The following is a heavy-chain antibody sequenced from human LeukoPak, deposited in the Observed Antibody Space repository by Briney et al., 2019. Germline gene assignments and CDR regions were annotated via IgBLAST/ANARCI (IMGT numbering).Heavy chain of an antibody. D-gene: IGHD1-26*01. V-gene: IGHV3-53*01. CDR2: IYADGGR. CDR3: TKGLVGALAFEY. Sequence: GGSLRLSCAASGFSVSGHYMNWVRQAPGKGLEWVSAIYADGGRYYADSVKGRFTISRDNSNNTLSLQMNSLRVEDTAVYYCTKGLVGALAFEYWGQGTLVTVSS. CDR1: GFSVSGHY. J-gene: IGHJ4*02.